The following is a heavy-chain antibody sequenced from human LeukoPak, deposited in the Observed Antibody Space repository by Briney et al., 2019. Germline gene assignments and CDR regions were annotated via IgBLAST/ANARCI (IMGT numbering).Heavy chain of an antibody. CDR3: ARDKGSYDSSGYYSGVY. Sequence: SVKVSCKASGGTFSSYAISWVRQAPGQGLEWMGGIIPIFGTANYAQKFQGRVTITADESTSTAYMELSSLRSEDTAVYYCARDKGSYDSSGYYSGVYWGQGTLVTVSS. CDR1: GGTFSSYA. CDR2: IIPIFGTA. J-gene: IGHJ4*02. D-gene: IGHD3-22*01. V-gene: IGHV1-69*13.